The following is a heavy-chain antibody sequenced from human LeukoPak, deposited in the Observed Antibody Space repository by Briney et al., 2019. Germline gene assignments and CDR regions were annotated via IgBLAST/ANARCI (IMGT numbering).Heavy chain of an antibody. V-gene: IGHV3-11*06. CDR3: ARGYCANGVCYSVTDY. Sequence: GGSLRLSCAASGFTFRDYYMNWVRQAPGKGLKWVSYISSTGSYTKYADSVKGRFTISRDNAKNSLYLQMNSLRAEDTAVYYCARGYCANGVCYSVTDYWGQGILVTVSS. CDR2: ISSTGSYT. J-gene: IGHJ4*02. CDR1: GFTFRDYY. D-gene: IGHD2-8*01.